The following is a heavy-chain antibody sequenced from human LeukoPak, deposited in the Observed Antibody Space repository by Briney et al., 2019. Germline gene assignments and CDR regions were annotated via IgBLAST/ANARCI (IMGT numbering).Heavy chain of an antibody. Sequence: SVKVSCKASGGTFSSYAISWVRQAPGQGLEWMGGIIPILGIANYAQKFQGRVTITADKSTSTAYMELSSLRSEDTAVYYCARDGAAAGTDYWGQGTLVTVSS. CDR2: IIPILGIA. CDR3: ARDGAAAGTDY. V-gene: IGHV1-69*10. D-gene: IGHD6-13*01. J-gene: IGHJ4*02. CDR1: GGTFSSYA.